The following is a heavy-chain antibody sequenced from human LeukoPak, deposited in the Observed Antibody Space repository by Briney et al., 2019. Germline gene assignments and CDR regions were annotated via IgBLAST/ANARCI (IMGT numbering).Heavy chain of an antibody. V-gene: IGHV3-23*01. D-gene: IGHD3-9*01. J-gene: IGHJ4*02. Sequence: GGSLSLSCAASGFTFSGYGMGWVRLATGKGLEWLSGINNGGTTTYYADSVKGRFTISRDNSKNTLCLQMNSLRAEDTAIYYCAKAVHFDWLLNSWGQGTLVTVSS. CDR1: GFTFSGYG. CDR2: INNGGTTT. CDR3: AKAVHFDWLLNS.